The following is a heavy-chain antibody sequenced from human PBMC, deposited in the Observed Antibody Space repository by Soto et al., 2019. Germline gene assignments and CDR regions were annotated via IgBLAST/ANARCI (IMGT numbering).Heavy chain of an antibody. CDR3: ASALTGDYVGFDY. D-gene: IGHD3-9*01. V-gene: IGHV4-31*03. J-gene: IGHJ4*02. Sequence: QVQLQESGPGLVKPSQTLSLTCSVSGASISRDDYYWSWIRQHPGKGLEWIAYIYSSGNSYYNPSLSSRVAKSLDTSKNQFSLRLSSVTAADTGVYYCASALTGDYVGFDYWGQGTPATVSS. CDR1: GASISRDDYY. CDR2: IYSSGNS.